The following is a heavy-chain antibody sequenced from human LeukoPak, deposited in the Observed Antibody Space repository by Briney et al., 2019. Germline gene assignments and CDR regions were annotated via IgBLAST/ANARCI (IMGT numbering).Heavy chain of an antibody. V-gene: IGHV4-59*01. CDR1: GGSTSSYY. D-gene: IGHD2-2*01. Sequence: SETLSLTCTVSGGSTSSYYWSWIRQPPGKGLEWIGYIYYSGSTNYNPSLKSRVTISVDTSKNQFSLKLSSVTAADTAVYYCARDRIVVVPAATGGYYYYGMDVWGQGTTVTVSS. J-gene: IGHJ6*02. CDR2: IYYSGST. CDR3: ARDRIVVVPAATGGYYYYGMDV.